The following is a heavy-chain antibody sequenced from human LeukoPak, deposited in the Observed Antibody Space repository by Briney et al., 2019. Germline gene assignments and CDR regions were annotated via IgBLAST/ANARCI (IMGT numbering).Heavy chain of an antibody. J-gene: IGHJ4*02. V-gene: IGHV1-8*01. Sequence: ASVKVSCKASGYTFTSFDSNWVRQATGQGLEWMGWMKSNNGHTGYAQKFQGRVTMTRDASISTAYMELSSLTFEDTAVYYCARGPPNWGMVGYWGQGTLVTVSS. CDR2: MKSNNGHT. CDR3: ARGPPNWGMVGY. D-gene: IGHD7-27*01. CDR1: GYTFTSFD.